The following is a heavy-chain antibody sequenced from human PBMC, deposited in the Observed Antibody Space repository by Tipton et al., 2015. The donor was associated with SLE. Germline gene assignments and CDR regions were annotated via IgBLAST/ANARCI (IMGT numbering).Heavy chain of an antibody. CDR1: GGSISSSSYY. Sequence: TLSLTCTVSGGSISSSSYYWGWIRQPPGKGLEWIGSIYYSGSTYYNPSLKSRVTISVDTSKNQFSLKLSSVTAADTAVYYCATQPPGGAFDIWGKGTMVTVS. D-gene: IGHD1-14*01. J-gene: IGHJ3*02. V-gene: IGHV4-39*01. CDR2: IYYSGST. CDR3: ATQPPGGAFDI.